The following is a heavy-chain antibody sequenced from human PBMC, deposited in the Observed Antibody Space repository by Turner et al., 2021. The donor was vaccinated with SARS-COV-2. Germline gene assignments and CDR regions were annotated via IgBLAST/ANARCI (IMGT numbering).Heavy chain of an antibody. CDR3: ARLGFCSGGSCSFDH. D-gene: IGHD2-15*01. Sequence: QLQLQESGPGLMKPSETLSLTCTVSGGSISSSSYYWGWIRQPPGKGLEWIGSSYYTGSAYYNPSLKSRVAISVRTSTNQFSLKLRSVTAADTAVYYCARLGFCSGGSCSFDHWGQGTLVTVS. V-gene: IGHV4-39*01. CDR2: SYYTGSA. J-gene: IGHJ4*02. CDR1: GGSISSSSYY.